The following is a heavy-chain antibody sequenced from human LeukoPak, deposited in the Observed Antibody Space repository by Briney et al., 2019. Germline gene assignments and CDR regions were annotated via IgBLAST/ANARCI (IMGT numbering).Heavy chain of an antibody. CDR2: IIPIFGTA. D-gene: IGHD5-18*01. CDR3: ARGLGRTAMVTRGGVRFDY. CDR1: GGTFSSYA. V-gene: IGHV1-69*13. Sequence: SVKVSCKASGGTFSSYAISWVRQAPGQGLEWMGGIIPIFGTANYAQKFQGRVTITADESTSTAYMELSSLRSEDTAVYYCARGLGRTAMVTRGGVRFDYWGQGTLVTVSS. J-gene: IGHJ4*02.